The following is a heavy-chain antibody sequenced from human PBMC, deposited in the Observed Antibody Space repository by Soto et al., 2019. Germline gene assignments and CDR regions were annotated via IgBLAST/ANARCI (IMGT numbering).Heavy chain of an antibody. J-gene: IGHJ6*02. CDR1: GGTFSIFT. Sequence: SVKVSCKASGGTFSIFTISGVRQSPLQWLEWMGGIIPIYGTANYAQKFQGRVTITADASTRTAYMELSSLRSEDTAVYYCAKDRRADWESYYYYAMDVWGQGTTVTVSS. CDR3: AKDRRADWESYYYYAMDV. V-gene: IGHV1-69*13. D-gene: IGHD1-26*01. CDR2: IIPIYGTA.